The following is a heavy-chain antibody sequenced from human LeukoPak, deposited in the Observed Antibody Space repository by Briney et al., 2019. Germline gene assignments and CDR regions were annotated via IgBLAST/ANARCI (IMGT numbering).Heavy chain of an antibody. J-gene: IGHJ4*02. Sequence: GASVKVSCKASGYTFTSYGISWVRQASGQGLEWMGWISAYNGNTNYAQKLQGRVTMTTDTSTSTAYMELRSLRSDDTAVYYCVRDGMDIVVVPAAPTSYFDYWGQGTLVTVTS. CDR1: GYTFTSYG. D-gene: IGHD2-2*03. CDR2: ISAYNGNT. V-gene: IGHV1-18*01. CDR3: VRDGMDIVVVPAAPTSYFDY.